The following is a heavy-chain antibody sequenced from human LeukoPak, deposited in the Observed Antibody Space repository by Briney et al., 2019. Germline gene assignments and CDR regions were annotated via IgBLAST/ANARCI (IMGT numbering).Heavy chain of an antibody. CDR2: IWYDGSSR. V-gene: IGHV3-33*01. D-gene: IGHD3-10*01. Sequence: PGGSLRLSCAAPGFTFSSYGMRGVRAAPGRRVERGADIWYDGSSRDYADSVKGRFTISRDNSKTTLYLQMNSLRPEDTAVYYCARVRGPYGSGSYYNIWGQGTPVTVSS. CDR1: GFTFSSYG. J-gene: IGHJ4*02. CDR3: ARVRGPYGSGSYYNI.